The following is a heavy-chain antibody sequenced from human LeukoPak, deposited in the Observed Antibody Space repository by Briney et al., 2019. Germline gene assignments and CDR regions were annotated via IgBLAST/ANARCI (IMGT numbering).Heavy chain of an antibody. CDR1: GDSISTSY. CDR2: IFASGET. V-gene: IGHV4-4*07. J-gene: IGHJ3*02. CDR3: ARTYCSSTSCYRAFDI. Sequence: PSETLSLTCTVSGDSISTSYWSWIRQPAGKRMGWIGRIFASGETNYNPSLESQVIMSRDTSNNQFFLRLTSVTAADTAVYYCARTYCSSTSCYRAFDIWGQGTMVTVSS. D-gene: IGHD2-2*01.